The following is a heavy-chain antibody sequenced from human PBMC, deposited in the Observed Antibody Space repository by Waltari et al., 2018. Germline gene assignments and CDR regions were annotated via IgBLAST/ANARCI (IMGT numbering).Heavy chain of an antibody. CDR2: FDAEKGDT. CDR3: ATNLMRAYAFDV. V-gene: IGHV1-24*01. D-gene: IGHD3-9*01. Sequence: QVQLQQSGTEVKTPGSSVKVSCKVFGKTLIDTDMHWVRQAPGKGLEWLGGFDAEKGDTIYAQKFQGRDSMTEDTAAGTAYMELNNLRSDDTAVYYGATNLMRAYAFDVWGQGTVVSVSS. CDR1: GKTLIDTD. J-gene: IGHJ3*01.